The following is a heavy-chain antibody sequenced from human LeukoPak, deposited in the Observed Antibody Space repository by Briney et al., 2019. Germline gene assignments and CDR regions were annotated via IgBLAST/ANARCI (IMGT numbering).Heavy chain of an antibody. CDR1: GYSFTKFG. CDR2: IYNGNT. CDR3: ARGSSGTEGFDP. Sequence: ASVKVSCKASGYSFTKFGISWVRQAPGRGLEWVGWIYNGNTEYTQSLQGRVTMTTDTSTSTAYMELRSLISDDTAVYYCARGSSGTEGFDPWGQGTLVTVSS. J-gene: IGHJ5*02. V-gene: IGHV1-18*01. D-gene: IGHD6-19*01.